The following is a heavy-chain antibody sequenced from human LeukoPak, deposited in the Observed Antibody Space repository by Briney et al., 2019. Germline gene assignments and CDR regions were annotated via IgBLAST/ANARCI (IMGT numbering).Heavy chain of an antibody. V-gene: IGHV3-23*01. J-gene: IGHJ4*02. CDR2: ISGSGGST. CDR1: GFTLSSYA. Sequence: GGSLRLSCAASGFTLSSYAMSWVRQAPGKGLEWVSAISGSGGSTYYADSVKGRFTISRDNSKNTLYLQMNSLRAEDTAVYYCAKNPGYSYGFSDFDYWGQGTLVTVSS. D-gene: IGHD5-18*01. CDR3: AKNPGYSYGFSDFDY.